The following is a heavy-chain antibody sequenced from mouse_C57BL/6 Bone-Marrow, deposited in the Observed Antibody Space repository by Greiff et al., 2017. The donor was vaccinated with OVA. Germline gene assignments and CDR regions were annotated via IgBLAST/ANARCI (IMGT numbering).Heavy chain of an antibody. Sequence: DVQLVESGGGLVQPGGSLSLSCAASGFTFTDYYMSWVRQPPGKALEWLGFIRNKANGYNTEYSASVKGRFTISRDNSQGNLYLQMVDLIAEDRATYYCARCPCYGSSYTLYCDVWGTGTTVTVSS. CDR1: GFTFTDYY. J-gene: IGHJ1*03. D-gene: IGHD1-1*01. CDR2: IRNKANGYNT. CDR3: ARCPCYGSSYTLYCDV. V-gene: IGHV7-3*01.